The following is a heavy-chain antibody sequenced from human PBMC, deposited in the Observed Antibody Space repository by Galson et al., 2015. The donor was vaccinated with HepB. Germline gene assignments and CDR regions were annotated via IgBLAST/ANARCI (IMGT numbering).Heavy chain of an antibody. J-gene: IGHJ4*02. Sequence: AISGDSVSSNSAAWNWIRQSPSRGPEWLGRTYYRSKWSNDYAVSVKSRISINPDTSKNQFSLQLNSVTPEDTAVYYCARGGEGYCRTTSCAFDYWGQGTLVTVSS. CDR1: GDSVSSNSAA. CDR2: TYYRSKWSN. D-gene: IGHD2-2*01. CDR3: ARGGEGYCRTTSCAFDY. V-gene: IGHV6-1*01.